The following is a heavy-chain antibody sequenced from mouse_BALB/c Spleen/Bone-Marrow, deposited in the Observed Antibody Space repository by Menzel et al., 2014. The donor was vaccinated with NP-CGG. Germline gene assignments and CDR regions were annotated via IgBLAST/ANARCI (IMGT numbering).Heavy chain of an antibody. J-gene: IGHJ1*01. CDR2: INPYNDGT. CDR3: SRSLYGFDWYFDV. CDR1: GYTFTSYV. Sequence: VHVKQSGPELVKPGASVKMSCKASGYTFTSYVMHWVKQKPGQGLEWIGNINPYNDGTKYNEKFKGKATLTSDKFPSSAYMELGSLTSEDSAVYYCSRSLYGFDWYFDVWGAGTTVTVAS. V-gene: IGHV1-14*01. D-gene: IGHD2-2*01.